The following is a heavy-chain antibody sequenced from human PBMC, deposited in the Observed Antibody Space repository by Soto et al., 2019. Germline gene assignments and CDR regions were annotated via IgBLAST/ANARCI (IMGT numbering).Heavy chain of an antibody. V-gene: IGHV4-31*03. CDR3: ARSQIAVGEGYYFDY. CDR2: IYYSGST. D-gene: IGHD6-19*01. CDR1: GGSISSGGYY. J-gene: IGHJ4*02. Sequence: QVQLQESGPGLVKPSQTLSLTCTVSGGSISSGGYYWSWIRQHPGKGLAWIGYIYYSGSTYYNPSLKSRVTISVDTSKNQFSLKLSSVTAADTAVYYCARSQIAVGEGYYFDYWGQGTLVTVSS.